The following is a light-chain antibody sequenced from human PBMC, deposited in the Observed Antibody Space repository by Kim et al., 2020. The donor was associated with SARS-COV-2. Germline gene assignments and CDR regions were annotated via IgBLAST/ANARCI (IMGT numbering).Light chain of an antibody. Sequence: QSALTHPASVSGSPGQSITISCTGTSSDVGGYNYVSWYQQHPGKAPKLMIYDVSNRPSGVSNRFSGSKSGNTASLTISGLQAEDEADYYCNSYTSSSTVVFGGGTKLTVL. CDR2: DVS. V-gene: IGLV2-14*03. CDR3: NSYTSSSTVV. J-gene: IGLJ2*01. CDR1: SSDVGGYNY.